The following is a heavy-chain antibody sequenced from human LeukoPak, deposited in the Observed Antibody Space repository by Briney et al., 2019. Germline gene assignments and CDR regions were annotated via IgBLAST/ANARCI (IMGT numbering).Heavy chain of an antibody. Sequence: SETLSLTCAVYGGSFSGYFWSWIRQPPGKGLEWIGEINHSGSTNYNPSLKSRVTISVDTSKNQFSLKLSSVTAADTAVYSCARGLTTVTAFNWFDPWGQGTLVAVSS. CDR2: INHSGST. J-gene: IGHJ5*02. V-gene: IGHV4-34*01. CDR1: GGSFSGYF. D-gene: IGHD4-17*01. CDR3: ARGLTTVTAFNWFDP.